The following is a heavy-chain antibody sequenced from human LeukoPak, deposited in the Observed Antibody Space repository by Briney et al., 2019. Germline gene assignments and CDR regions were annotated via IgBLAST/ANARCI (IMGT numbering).Heavy chain of an antibody. CDR1: GESFSGYY. J-gene: IGHJ4*02. Sequence: SETLSLTCAVYGESFSGYYWSWIRQPPGKGLEWIGQIHHSGSTSYSPSLKSRVTISVDTSMHQFSLKLSSVTAADTAVYYCARSFTDNFFFENWGQGTLVTVSS. CDR2: IHHSGST. V-gene: IGHV4-34*01. D-gene: IGHD1-1*01. CDR3: ARSFTDNFFFEN.